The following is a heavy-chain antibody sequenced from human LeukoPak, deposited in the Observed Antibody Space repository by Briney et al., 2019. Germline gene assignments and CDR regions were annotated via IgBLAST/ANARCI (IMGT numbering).Heavy chain of an antibody. Sequence: ASVKVSCKASGYTFTSYYMHCVRQAPGQGLEWVGIINPSGGSTSYAQKFQGRVTMTRDTSTSTVYMELGSLRSEDTAVYYCARGPVVAYCGGDCYSPEIDYWGQGTLVTVSS. D-gene: IGHD2-21*01. CDR2: INPSGGST. CDR3: ARGPVVAYCGGDCYSPEIDY. V-gene: IGHV1-46*01. J-gene: IGHJ4*02. CDR1: GYTFTSYY.